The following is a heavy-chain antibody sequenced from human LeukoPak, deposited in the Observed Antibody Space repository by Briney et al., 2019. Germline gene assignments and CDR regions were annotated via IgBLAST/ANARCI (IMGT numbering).Heavy chain of an antibody. D-gene: IGHD6-13*01. J-gene: IGHJ6*03. CDR1: GFTFSSYG. CDR3: ARSSSSWYGYYYYMDV. Sequence: GGSLRLSCAASGFTFSSYGMHWVRQAPGKGLEWVAVISYDGSNKYYADSVKGRFTISRDNSKNTLYLQMNSLRAEDTAVYYCARSSSSWYGYYYYMDVWGKGTTVTISS. CDR2: ISYDGSNK. V-gene: IGHV3-30*03.